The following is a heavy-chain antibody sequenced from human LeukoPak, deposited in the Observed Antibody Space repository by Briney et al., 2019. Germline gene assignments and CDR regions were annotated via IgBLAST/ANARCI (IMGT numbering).Heavy chain of an antibody. Sequence: KASETLSLTCTVSGGSISSYYWTWIRQPAGKGLEWIGRIYTSGNTGYNPSLKSRVTMSVDTSKNQFSLNLGSVTAADTAVYYCARVDLRAAFFDYWGQGTLVTVSS. J-gene: IGHJ4*02. CDR2: IYTSGNT. CDR1: GGSISSYY. V-gene: IGHV4-4*07. D-gene: IGHD2-15*01. CDR3: ARVDLRAAFFDY.